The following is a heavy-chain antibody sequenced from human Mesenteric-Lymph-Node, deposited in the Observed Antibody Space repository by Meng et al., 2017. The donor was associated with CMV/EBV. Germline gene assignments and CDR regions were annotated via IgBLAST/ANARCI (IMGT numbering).Heavy chain of an antibody. CDR1: DYSISSGYY. J-gene: IGHJ5*02. CDR3: ATVPGGYNYFDH. D-gene: IGHD3-16*01. CDR2: IYHSGST. V-gene: IGHV4-38-2*02. Sequence: SETLSLTCTVSDYSISSGYYWGWIRQPPGKGLEWIGSIYHSGSTDYNPSLKSRVTMSADTSNNRFSLSLTSVTAADTAIYYCATVPGGYNYFDHWGQGTLVTVSS.